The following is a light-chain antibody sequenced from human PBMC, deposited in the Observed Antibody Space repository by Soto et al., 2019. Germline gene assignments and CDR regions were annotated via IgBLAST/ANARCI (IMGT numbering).Light chain of an antibody. J-gene: IGLJ2*01. CDR3: QSYDSSLSGHVI. V-gene: IGLV1-40*01. CDR2: DNN. Sequence: QSVMTQPPSVSAAPGQKVTISCSGSSSNIGAGYDVHWYQQLPGTAPKLLIYDNNHRPSGVPDRFSGSKSGTSASLAITGLQAEDEADYYCQSYDSSLSGHVIFGGGTQLTVL. CDR1: SSNIGAGYD.